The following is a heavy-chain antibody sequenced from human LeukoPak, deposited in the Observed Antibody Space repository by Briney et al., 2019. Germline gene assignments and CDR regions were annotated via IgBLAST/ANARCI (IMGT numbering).Heavy chain of an antibody. Sequence: GGSLRLSCAASGFTFSSYGMHWVRQAPGKGLEWVAVIWYDGSNKYYADSVKGRFTISRDNSKNTLYLQMNSLRAEDTAVYYRARVQEGLLWFGVYYYYGMDVWGQGTTVTVSS. CDR2: IWYDGSNK. J-gene: IGHJ6*02. CDR3: ARVQEGLLWFGVYYYYGMDV. CDR1: GFTFSSYG. D-gene: IGHD3-10*01. V-gene: IGHV3-33*01.